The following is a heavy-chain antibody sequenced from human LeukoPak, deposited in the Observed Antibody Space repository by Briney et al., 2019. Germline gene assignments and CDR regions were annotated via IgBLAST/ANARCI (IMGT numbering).Heavy chain of an antibody. CDR3: VAQAITVRYGFDP. V-gene: IGHV3-43*02. J-gene: IGHJ5*02. Sequence: GGSLRLSCAASGLTFDDYAMHWVRQAPGKGLEWVSLISGDGGSTYYADSVKGRFTISRDNSKNSLYLQMNSLRTEDTALYYCVAQAITVRYGFDPWGQGTLVTVSS. CDR1: GLTFDDYA. D-gene: IGHD3-22*01. CDR2: ISGDGGST.